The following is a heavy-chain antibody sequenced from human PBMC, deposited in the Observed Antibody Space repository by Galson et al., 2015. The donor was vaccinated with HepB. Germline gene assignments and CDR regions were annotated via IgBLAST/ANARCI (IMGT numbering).Heavy chain of an antibody. CDR3: ARDPLMIPHYDTDSNWFDP. D-gene: IGHD4-17*01. Sequence: SVKVSCKASGYTFTGYYMHWVRQAPGQGLEWMGRINPNSGGTNYAQKFQGRVTMTRDTSISTAYMELSRLRSDDTAVYYCARDPLMIPHYDTDSNWFDPWGQGTLVTVSS. CDR1: GYTFTGYY. V-gene: IGHV1-2*06. J-gene: IGHJ5*02. CDR2: INPNSGGT.